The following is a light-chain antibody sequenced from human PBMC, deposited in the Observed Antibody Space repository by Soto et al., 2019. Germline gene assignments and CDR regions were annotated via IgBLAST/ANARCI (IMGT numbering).Light chain of an antibody. Sequence: QSVLTQPPSASGTPGQRVTISCSGSSSNIGSNYVYWYQQLPGTAAQLLIYRNNQRPSGVPARFSGSNSGTSASLPISGLGSEDEGDYYCAPCDDRLRGGVFGGGTKVTVL. CDR3: APCDDRLRGGV. V-gene: IGLV1-47*01. J-gene: IGLJ2*01. CDR1: SSNIGSNY. CDR2: RNN.